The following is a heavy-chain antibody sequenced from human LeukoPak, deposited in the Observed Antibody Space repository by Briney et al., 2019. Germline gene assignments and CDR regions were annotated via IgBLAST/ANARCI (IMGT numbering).Heavy chain of an antibody. J-gene: IGHJ4*02. CDR2: ISYDGSNK. D-gene: IGHD6-19*01. CDR1: GFTFSSYG. Sequence: GGSLRLSCAASGFTFSSYGMHWVRQAPGKGLEWVAVISYDGSNKCYADSVKGRFTISRDNSKNTLYLQMNSLRAEDTAVYYCAKVSGSGWYYFDYWGQGTLVTVSS. V-gene: IGHV3-30*18. CDR3: AKVSGSGWYYFDY.